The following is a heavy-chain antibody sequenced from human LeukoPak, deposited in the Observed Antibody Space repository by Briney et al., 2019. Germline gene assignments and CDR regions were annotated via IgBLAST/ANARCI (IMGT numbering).Heavy chain of an antibody. V-gene: IGHV3-30*18. Sequence: GGSLRLSCAASGFTFSSYGMHWVRQAPGEGLEWVAVISYDGSNKYYADSVKGRFTISRDNSKNTLYLQMNSLRAEDTAVYYCAKDGPPPGSGSYSPYYYYGMDVWGQGTTVTVSS. D-gene: IGHD3-10*01. CDR2: ISYDGSNK. CDR1: GFTFSSYG. CDR3: AKDGPPPGSGSYSPYYYYGMDV. J-gene: IGHJ6*02.